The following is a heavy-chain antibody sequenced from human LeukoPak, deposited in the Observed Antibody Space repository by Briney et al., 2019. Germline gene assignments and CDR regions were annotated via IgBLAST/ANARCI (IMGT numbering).Heavy chain of an antibody. CDR1: GFTFSSYG. Sequence: GGSLRLSCAASGFTFSSYGMTWVRQAPGKGLEWVSTLTSDSSTYYSDSVKGRFSISRDNSKNTLYLQMNSLRAEDTALYYGAKDRQRWAFDCWGQGTLVTVSS. D-gene: IGHD6-13*01. V-gene: IGHV3-23*01. CDR3: AKDRQRWAFDC. J-gene: IGHJ4*02. CDR2: LTSDSST.